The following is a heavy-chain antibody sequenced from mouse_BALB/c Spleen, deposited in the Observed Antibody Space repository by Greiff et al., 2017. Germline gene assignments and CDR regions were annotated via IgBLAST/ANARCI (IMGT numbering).Heavy chain of an antibody. V-gene: IGHV2-9*02. D-gene: IGHD1-1*01. CDR3: ARGPNYYGSSYAMDY. CDR2: IWAGGST. J-gene: IGHJ4*01. CDR1: GFSLTSYG. Sequence: QVQLKQSGPGLVAPSQSLSITCTVSGFSLTSYGVHWVRQPPGKGLEWLGVIWAGGSTNYNSALMSRLSISKDNSKSQVFLKMNSLQTDDTAMYYCARGPNYYGSSYAMDYWGQGTSVTVSS.